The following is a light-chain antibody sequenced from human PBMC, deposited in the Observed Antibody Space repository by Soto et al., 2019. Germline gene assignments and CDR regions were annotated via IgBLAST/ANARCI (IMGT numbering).Light chain of an antibody. CDR1: QSLVYVDGNTY. Sequence: DVVMTQTPLSLPVTLGQPASISCRSSQSLVYVDGNTYLNWVHQRPGQSPRRLIHKVSNRNSGVPDRFNGNGVSTDFPLKISRVEAEDVGVYYCMQGTDWPPTFGGGTKVEIK. CDR3: MQGTDWPPT. CDR2: KVS. V-gene: IGKV2-30*01. J-gene: IGKJ4*01.